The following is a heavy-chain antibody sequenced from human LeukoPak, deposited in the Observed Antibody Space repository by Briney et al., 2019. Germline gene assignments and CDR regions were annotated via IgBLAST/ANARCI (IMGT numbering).Heavy chain of an antibody. J-gene: IGHJ3*02. V-gene: IGHV4-59*08. CDR1: GGSLNSYY. D-gene: IGHD7-27*01. Sequence: SETLSLTCTVSGGSLNSYYWIWIRQPPGKGLEWIGYVHYSGTTKYNPSLKGRVTISVDTSKNQFSLKVSSVTAASTAVYYCARHENWGSTKGDSFYIWGQGKMVTVSS. CDR2: VHYSGTT. CDR3: ARHENWGSTKGDSFYI.